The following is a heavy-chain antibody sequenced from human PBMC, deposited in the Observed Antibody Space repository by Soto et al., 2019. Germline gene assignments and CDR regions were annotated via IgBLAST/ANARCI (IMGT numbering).Heavy chain of an antibody. J-gene: IGHJ4*02. D-gene: IGHD2-15*01. CDR3: AKIRWTISLQDEDAI. Sequence: QVQLVQSGAEVKKPGSSVKVSCKSSGGTFGSYAISWVRQAPGQGLEWMGGVIPIFGTPHYAQKFHGRVTITADIPTSTANLERSRLKSADTAVYYCAKIRWTISLQDEDAIWGQVTLVTVSS. CDR1: GGTFGSYA. CDR2: VIPIFGTP. V-gene: IGHV1-69*06.